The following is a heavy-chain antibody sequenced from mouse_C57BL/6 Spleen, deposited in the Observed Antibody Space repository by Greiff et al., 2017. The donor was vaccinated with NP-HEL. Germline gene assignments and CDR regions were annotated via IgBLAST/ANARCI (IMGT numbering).Heavy chain of an antibody. Sequence: EVKLMESGPELVKPGASVKMSCKASGYTFTDYNMHWVKQSHGKSLEWIGYINPNNGGTSYNQKFKGKATLTVNKSSSTAYMELRSLTSEDSAVYYCARSRYGNYPFYAMDYWGQGTSVTVSS. D-gene: IGHD2-10*02. CDR1: GYTFTDYN. CDR2: INPNNGGT. J-gene: IGHJ4*01. CDR3: ARSRYGNYPFYAMDY. V-gene: IGHV1-22*01.